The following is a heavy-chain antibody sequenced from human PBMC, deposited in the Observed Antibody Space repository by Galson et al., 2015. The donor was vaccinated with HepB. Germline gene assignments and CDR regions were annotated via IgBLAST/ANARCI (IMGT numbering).Heavy chain of an antibody. J-gene: IGHJ4*02. V-gene: IGHV3-73*01. CDR3: TRLGDLSGYSSC. CDR2: IGSNANNYAT. D-gene: IGHD3-22*01. Sequence: LRLSCAGSGFTFSGSAMHWVRQTSGKGLEWIGRIGSNANNYATAYKASVKGRLTISRDDSKNTAYLQMNSLRTEDTAVYYCTRLGDLSGYSSCWGQGTLVTVSS. CDR1: GFTFSGSA.